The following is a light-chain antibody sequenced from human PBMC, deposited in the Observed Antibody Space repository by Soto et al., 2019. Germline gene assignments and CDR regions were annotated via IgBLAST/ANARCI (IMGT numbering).Light chain of an antibody. V-gene: IGKV1-39*01. J-gene: IGKJ1*01. CDR2: AAS. CDR3: QQSYSTAWT. Sequence: DIQMTQSPSSLSASVGDRVTITCRASHSISNYLNWYQQKPGKVPKLLIYAASILQSGVTSRFSGSGSGTDFTLTISSLQPEDFETYYCQQSYSTAWTFGQGTKVEIK. CDR1: HSISNY.